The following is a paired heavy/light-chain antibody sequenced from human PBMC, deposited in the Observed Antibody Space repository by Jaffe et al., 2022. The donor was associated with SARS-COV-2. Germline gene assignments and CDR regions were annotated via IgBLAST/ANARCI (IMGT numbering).Light chain of an antibody. CDR1: QSVSYSSNNKNY. Sequence: DIVMTQSPDSLAVSLGERATIDCKSSQSVSYSSNNKNYLAWYQQKPGQPPKVLIYWASTRESGVPDRFSGSGSGTDFTLTISSLQAEDVAVYYCQQYYNIPFSFGPGTKVDIK. CDR2: WAS. J-gene: IGKJ3*01. CDR3: QQYYNIPFS. V-gene: IGKV4-1*01.
Heavy chain of an antibody. J-gene: IGHJ4*02. V-gene: IGHV3-23*01. Sequence: EVQLLESGGDLVQPGGSLRLSCAASGFTFSSFAMTWVRQAPGKGLEWISVICANNDNTYYADSVRGRFTISRENSKNTLYLQMNSLRAEDTAVYYCAKLRGASCYSDIDYWGQGTLVTVSS. D-gene: IGHD2-2*02. CDR3: AKLRGASCYSDIDY. CDR2: ICANNDNT. CDR1: GFTFSSFA.